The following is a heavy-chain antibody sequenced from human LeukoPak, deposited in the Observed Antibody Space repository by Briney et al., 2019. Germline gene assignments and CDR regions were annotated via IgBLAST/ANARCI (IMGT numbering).Heavy chain of an antibody. CDR2: IYYSGST. CDR3: ARRSGVLDSRDSRYHFDH. J-gene: IGHJ4*02. D-gene: IGHD3-22*01. V-gene: IGHV4-59*11. Sequence: SETLSLTCIVSGGSISSHYWSWIRQPPGKGLEYIGYIYYSGSTDYNPSLKSRVTISLDTSKNQFSLNLSSVTAADTAVYYCARRSGVLDSRDSRYHFDHWGQGTLVTVSS. CDR1: GGSISSHY.